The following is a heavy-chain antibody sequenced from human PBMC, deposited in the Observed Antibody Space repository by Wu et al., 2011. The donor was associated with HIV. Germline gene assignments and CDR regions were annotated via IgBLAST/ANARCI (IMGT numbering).Heavy chain of an antibody. J-gene: IGHJ6*03. CDR3: ARVFRGVRRRPASPSYYFFYMDV. Sequence: QVQLVQSGAEVKKPGSSVKVSCKASGGTFSRYAINWVRQAPGQGLEWMGGIIPINGTTNYAQKFQGRVTITADKSTSTAYMELNSLRSEDTAVYYCARVFRGVRRRPASPSYYFFYMDVWGEGTTVTVPS. V-gene: IGHV1-69*14. CDR1: GGTFSRYA. CDR2: IIPINGTT. D-gene: IGHD3-10*01.